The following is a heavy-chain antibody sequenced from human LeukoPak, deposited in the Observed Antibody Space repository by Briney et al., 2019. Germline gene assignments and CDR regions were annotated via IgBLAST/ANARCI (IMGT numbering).Heavy chain of an antibody. CDR1: GFTFSSYA. V-gene: IGHV3-23*01. Sequence: QPGGSLRLSCAASGFTFSSYAMIWVRQAPGKGLEWVSAISGSGGSTYYADSVKGRFTISRDNSKNTLYLQMNSLRAEDTAVYYCARAPLWFGELFGSGAFDYWGQGTLVTVSS. CDR3: ARAPLWFGELFGSGAFDY. D-gene: IGHD3-10*01. CDR2: ISGSGGST. J-gene: IGHJ4*02.